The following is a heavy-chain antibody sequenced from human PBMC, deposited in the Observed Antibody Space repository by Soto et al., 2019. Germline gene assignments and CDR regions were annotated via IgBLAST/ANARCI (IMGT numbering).Heavy chain of an antibody. CDR2: ISSSSSTI. D-gene: IGHD3-22*01. J-gene: IGHJ4*02. V-gene: IGHV3-48*02. CDR3: ARGIDYYYDSSGYSVYFDY. CDR1: GFTFSSYS. Sequence: GGSLRLSCAASGFTFSSYSMNWVRQAPGKGLEWVSYISSSSSTIYYADSVKGRFTISRDNAKNSLYLQMNSLRDEDTAVYYCARGIDYYYDSSGYSVYFDYWGQGTLVTVS.